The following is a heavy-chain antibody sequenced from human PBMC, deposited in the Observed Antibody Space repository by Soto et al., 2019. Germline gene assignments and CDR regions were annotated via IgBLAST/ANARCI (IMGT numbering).Heavy chain of an antibody. D-gene: IGHD2-15*01. J-gene: IGHJ4*02. V-gene: IGHV3-23*01. Sequence: GGSLRLSCAVSGFIFTNYAMSWVRQAPGKGLEWVSTISGSGSTYYADSVKGRFTISRDISKNTLYLQMNSLRADDTAVYYCAKATLGYCSGGTCYVLDSWGQGTLVTVSS. CDR2: ISGSGST. CDR3: AKATLGYCSGGTCYVLDS. CDR1: GFIFTNYA.